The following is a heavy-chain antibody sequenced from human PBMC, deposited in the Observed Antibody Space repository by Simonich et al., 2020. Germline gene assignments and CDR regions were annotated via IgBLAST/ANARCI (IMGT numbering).Heavy chain of an antibody. V-gene: IGHV3-21*01. Sequence: EVQLVESGGGLVKPGGSLRLSCAASGFTFSSYGMNWVRQAPGKGLEWVSSISRSSSYIYYADAVKGRFTISRDNAKNSLYLQMNSLRAEDTAVYYCAREIEAGNAFDIWGQGTMVTVSS. CDR1: GFTFSSYG. J-gene: IGHJ3*02. CDR2: ISRSSSYI. CDR3: AREIEAGNAFDI.